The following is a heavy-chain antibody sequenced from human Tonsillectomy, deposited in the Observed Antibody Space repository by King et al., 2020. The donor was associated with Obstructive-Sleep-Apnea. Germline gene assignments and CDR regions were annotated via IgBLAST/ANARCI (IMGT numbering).Heavy chain of an antibody. CDR2: ISYDGYNN. J-gene: IGHJ4*02. CDR3: AKSSGSNPHLDY. Sequence: VQLVESGGGVVQPGRSLRLSCAASGFTFSNYDMHWVRQAPGKGLEWMAVISYDGYNNYYADSVEGRFTISRDNSKNTLFLQMNSLRGEDTAVYYCAKSSGSNPHLDYWGQGTLVTVYS. CDR1: GFTFSNYD. D-gene: IGHD3-22*01. V-gene: IGHV3-30*18.